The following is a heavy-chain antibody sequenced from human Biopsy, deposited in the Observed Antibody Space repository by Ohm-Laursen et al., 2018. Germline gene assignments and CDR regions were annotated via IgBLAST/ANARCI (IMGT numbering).Heavy chain of an antibody. Sequence: SDTLSLTCTVSGTSLSNFYWSWIRQPAGKGLEWIGRIYPGGSTNYNPSLKSRVTMSVDTSKKQLSLRLRSVTAADTAMYYCASVVLGPTNDALDIWGQGTLVAVSA. CDR2: IYPGGST. J-gene: IGHJ3*02. V-gene: IGHV4-4*07. CDR1: GTSLSNFY. D-gene: IGHD3-22*01. CDR3: ASVVLGPTNDALDI.